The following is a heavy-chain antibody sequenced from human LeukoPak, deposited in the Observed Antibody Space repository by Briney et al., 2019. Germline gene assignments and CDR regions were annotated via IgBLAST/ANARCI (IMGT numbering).Heavy chain of an antibody. D-gene: IGHD5-12*01. CDR2: IYYSGST. CDR1: GGSISSYY. J-gene: IGHJ4*02. Sequence: SETLSLTCTVSGGSISSYYWSWIRLPPGKGLEWIGYIYYSGSTNYNPSLKNRVTISVDTSKNQFSLKLSSVTAADTAVYYCARGGGYSGYGLDYWGQGTLVTVSS. V-gene: IGHV4-59*01. CDR3: ARGGGYSGYGLDY.